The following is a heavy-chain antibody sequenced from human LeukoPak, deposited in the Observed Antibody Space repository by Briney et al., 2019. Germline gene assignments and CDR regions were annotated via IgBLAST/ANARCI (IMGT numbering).Heavy chain of an antibody. CDR2: IYTSGST. D-gene: IGHD6-19*01. J-gene: IGHJ4*02. V-gene: IGHV4-61*02. Sequence: SETLSLTCTVSGGSISSGSYYWSWIRQPAGKGLEWIGRIYTSGSTNYNPSLKSRVTISLDTSKNQFSLKLSSVTAADTAVYYCARDEAGTSWYWGQGTLVTVPS. CDR1: GGSISSGSYY. CDR3: ARDEAGTSWY.